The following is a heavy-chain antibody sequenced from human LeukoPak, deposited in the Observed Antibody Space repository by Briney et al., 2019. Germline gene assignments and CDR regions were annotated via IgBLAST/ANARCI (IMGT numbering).Heavy chain of an antibody. CDR2: IYYTGST. Sequence: PSETLSLTCTISGSSITSVSHYWGWIRQPPGKGLEWIGDIYYTGSTYYSPSLSSRLTMSVHTSENQFSLSRNSVTAVDTAVYYCARRWGNIVGVTYEYWGQGTLVTVSS. V-gene: IGHV4-39*01. CDR3: ARRWGNIVGVTYEY. D-gene: IGHD3-16*01. J-gene: IGHJ4*02. CDR1: GSSITSVSHY.